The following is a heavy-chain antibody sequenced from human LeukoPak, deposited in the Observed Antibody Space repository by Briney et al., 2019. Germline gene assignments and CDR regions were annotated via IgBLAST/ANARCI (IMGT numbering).Heavy chain of an antibody. CDR1: GGSIRSYR. V-gene: IGHV4-4*07. CDR2: MYASGGT. D-gene: IGHD2-2*01. J-gene: IGHJ2*01. Sequence: SETLSLTCSVSGGSIRSYRCSWIRQPAGKGLEWIGLMYASGGTNFNPSLKSRVTMSVDTSKKHFSLNQSSGTAAETAVYYCARDMGVSQRYWYFDLWGPGTLVTVSS. CDR3: ARDMGVSQRYWYFDL.